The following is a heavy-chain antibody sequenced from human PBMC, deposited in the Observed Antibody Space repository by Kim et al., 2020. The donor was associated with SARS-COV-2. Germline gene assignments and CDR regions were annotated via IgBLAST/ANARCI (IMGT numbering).Heavy chain of an antibody. CDR1: GYTFTGYY. D-gene: IGHD3-22*01. CDR3: VRDKWSYYYDSSCYSQGGLDF. Sequence: ASVKVSCKASGYTFTGYYMHWVRQAPGQGLEWMGWINPNSGGTNYAQKFQGRVTMTRDTSISTAYMELSSLRSDDTAVYYCVRDKWSYYYDSSCYSQGGLDFWGQGTLVTVSS. CDR2: INPNSGGT. J-gene: IGHJ4*02. V-gene: IGHV1-2*02.